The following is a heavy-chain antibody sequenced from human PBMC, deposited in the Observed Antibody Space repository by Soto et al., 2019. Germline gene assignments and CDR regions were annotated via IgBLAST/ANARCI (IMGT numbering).Heavy chain of an antibody. CDR1: GFTFSSYG. Sequence: QVQLVESGGGVVQPGRSLRLSCAASGFTFSSYGMHWVRQAPGKGLEWVAVIWYDGSNKYYADSVKGRFTISRDNSKNTLYLQMNSLRAEDKAVYYCARGGGPTAVLGYWVQGTLVTVSS. CDR3: ARGGGPTAVLGY. CDR2: IWYDGSNK. J-gene: IGHJ4*02. V-gene: IGHV3-33*01. D-gene: IGHD4-17*01.